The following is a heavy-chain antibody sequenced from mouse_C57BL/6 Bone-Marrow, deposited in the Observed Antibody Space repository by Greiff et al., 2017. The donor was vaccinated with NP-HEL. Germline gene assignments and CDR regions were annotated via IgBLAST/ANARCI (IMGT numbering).Heavy chain of an antibody. J-gene: IGHJ1*03. CDR3: AREGRNYYGLDWYFDV. V-gene: IGHV1-64*01. CDR2: IHPNSGST. D-gene: IGHD1-1*01. CDR1: GYTFTSYR. Sequence: VQLQQPGAELVKPGASVKLSCKASGYTFTSYRMHWVKQRPGQGLEWIGMIHPNSGSTNYNEKFKSKATLTVDKSSSTAYMQLSSLTSEDSAVYYCAREGRNYYGLDWYFDVWGTGTTVTVSS.